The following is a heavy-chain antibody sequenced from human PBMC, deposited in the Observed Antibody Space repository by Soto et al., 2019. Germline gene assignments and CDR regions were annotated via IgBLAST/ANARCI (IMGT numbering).Heavy chain of an antibody. CDR1: GFTFSSYP. CDR2: ISGTSDMT. Sequence: EVPLLESGGDLVEPGGSLRLSCVGSGFTFSSYPMNWVRQAPGKGLEWVSAISGTSDMTYYANSVTGRFTISRDNSKNTLYLQVSSLRVEDTAIYYCAKYRWGGTTVTSINWGRGTLVTVSS. D-gene: IGHD4-4*01. V-gene: IGHV3-23*01. J-gene: IGHJ1*01. CDR3: AKYRWGGTTVTSIN.